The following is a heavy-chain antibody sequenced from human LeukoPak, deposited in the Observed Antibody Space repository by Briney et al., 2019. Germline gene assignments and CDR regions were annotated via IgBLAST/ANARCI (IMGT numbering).Heavy chain of an antibody. CDR2: IGTAGDT. V-gene: IGHV3-13*01. CDR3: ASILLWYVYDY. D-gene: IGHD3-10*01. CDR1: GFTFSSYD. Sequence: GGSLRLSCAASGFTFSSYDMHWVRQATGKGLEWVSAIGTAGDTYYPGSVKGRFTISRDNSKNTLYLQMNSLRAEDTAVYYCASILLWYVYDYWGQGTLVTVSS. J-gene: IGHJ4*02.